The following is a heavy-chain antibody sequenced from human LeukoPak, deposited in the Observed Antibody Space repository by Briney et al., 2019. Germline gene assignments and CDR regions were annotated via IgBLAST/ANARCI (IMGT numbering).Heavy chain of an antibody. J-gene: IGHJ4*02. Sequence: PGGSLRLSGPASGFTFNDYHMNWIRQAPGKGLEWISYIIPGGGDIYFADSVKGRFTLSRDNAKNSLYLQVSSLTAEDTAVYYCASGRDIEVAGPGGYFDHWGQGTLVTVSS. CDR3: ASGRDIEVAGPGGYFDH. D-gene: IGHD6-19*01. CDR2: IIPGGGDI. CDR1: GFTFNDYH. V-gene: IGHV3-11*01.